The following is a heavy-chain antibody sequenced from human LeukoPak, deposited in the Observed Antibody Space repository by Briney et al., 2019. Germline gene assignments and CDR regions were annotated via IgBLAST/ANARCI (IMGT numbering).Heavy chain of an antibody. Sequence: ASVKVSRKASGYTFTSYAMHWVRQAPGQRLEWMGWINAGNGNTKYSQKFQGRVTITRDTSASTAYMELSSLRSEDTAVYYCARTLLWFGELFDAFDIWGQGTMVTVSS. CDR2: INAGNGNT. J-gene: IGHJ3*02. V-gene: IGHV1-3*01. CDR1: GYTFTSYA. D-gene: IGHD3-10*01. CDR3: ARTLLWFGELFDAFDI.